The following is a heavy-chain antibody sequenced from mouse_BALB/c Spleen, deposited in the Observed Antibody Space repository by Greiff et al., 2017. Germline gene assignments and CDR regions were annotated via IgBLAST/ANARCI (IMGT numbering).Heavy chain of an antibody. J-gene: IGHJ3*01. CDR1: GYAFTNYL. D-gene: IGHD2-4*01. Sequence: QVHLQQSGAELVRPGTSVKVSCKASGYAFTNYLIEWVKQRPGQGLEWIGVINPGSGGTNYNEKFKGKATLTADKSSSTAYMQLSSLTSDDSAVYFCARGDDYGYAYWGQGTLVTVSA. V-gene: IGHV1-54*01. CDR2: INPGSGGT. CDR3: ARGDDYGYAY.